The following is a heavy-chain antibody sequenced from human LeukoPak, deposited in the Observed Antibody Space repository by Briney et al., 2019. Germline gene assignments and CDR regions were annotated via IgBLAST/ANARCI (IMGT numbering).Heavy chain of an antibody. J-gene: IGHJ4*01. V-gene: IGHV4-39*07. D-gene: IGHD6-25*01. CDR3: AKSGGYGLIDY. Sequence: PSETLSLTCTVSGGSIGSSSYYWGWIRRPPGKGLEWIGSIYYSGSTYYNPSLKSRVTISVDTSKNQFSLKLSSVTAADTAVYYCAKSGGYGLIDYWGQGTLVTVSS. CDR1: GGSIGSSSYY. CDR2: IYYSGST.